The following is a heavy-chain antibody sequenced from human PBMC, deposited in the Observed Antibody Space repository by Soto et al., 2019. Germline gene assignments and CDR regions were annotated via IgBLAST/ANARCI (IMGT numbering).Heavy chain of an antibody. CDR1: GFTFSSYA. D-gene: IGHD6-13*01. CDR2: ISYDGSNK. CDR3: ARDRELIAAAGTGGCDP. V-gene: IGHV3-30-3*01. Sequence: VQLVESGGGVVQPGRSLRLSCAASGFTFSSYAMHWVRQAPGTGLEWVAVISYDGSNKYYADSVKGRFTISRDNSKNPLYLQMSSLRAEDTAVSYCARDRELIAAAGTGGCDPCGQGTLVTVSS. J-gene: IGHJ5*02.